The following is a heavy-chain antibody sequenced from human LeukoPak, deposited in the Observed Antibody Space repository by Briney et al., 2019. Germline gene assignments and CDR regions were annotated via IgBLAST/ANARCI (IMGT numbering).Heavy chain of an antibody. CDR3: ARVNYDFWSGYYISGSANYGMDV. V-gene: IGHV4-34*01. D-gene: IGHD3-3*01. J-gene: IGHJ6*02. Sequence: SETLSLTCAVYGGSFSGYYWSWIRQPPGKGLEWIGYIYHSGSAYYNPSLKSRVTISVDRSKNQFSLKLSSVTAADTAVYYCARVNYDFWSGYYISGSANYGMDVWGQGTTVTVSS. CDR1: GGSFSGYY. CDR2: IYHSGSA.